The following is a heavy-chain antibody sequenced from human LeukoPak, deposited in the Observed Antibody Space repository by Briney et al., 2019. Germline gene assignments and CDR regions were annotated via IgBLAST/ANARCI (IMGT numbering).Heavy chain of an antibody. J-gene: IGHJ6*03. CDR2: VSDSGST. D-gene: IGHD6-13*01. V-gene: IGHV4-59*11. CDR3: ARTGSSWPLYYYYYMDV. CDR1: GGSISSHY. Sequence: NPSETLSLTCTVSGGSISSHYWSWIRQPPGKGLEWIGYVSDSGSTNYNPSLKSRVTVSVDTSKDQFSLKLTSVTAADTAVYYCARTGSSWPLYYYYYMDVWGKGTTVTVSS.